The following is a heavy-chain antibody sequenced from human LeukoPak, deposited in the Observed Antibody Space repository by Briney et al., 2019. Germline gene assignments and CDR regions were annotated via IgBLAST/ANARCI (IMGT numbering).Heavy chain of an antibody. J-gene: IGHJ3*02. V-gene: IGHV3-49*04. CDR1: GFTFGDYA. Sequence: PGGSLRLSCTASGFTFGDYAMSWVCQAPGKGLEWVGFIRSKAYGGTTEYAASVKGRFTISRDDSKSIAYLQMNSLKTEDTAVYYCTRIPSYNWNYFASGDAFDIWGQGTMVTVSS. CDR3: TRIPSYNWNYFASGDAFDI. CDR2: IRSKAYGGTT. D-gene: IGHD1-7*01.